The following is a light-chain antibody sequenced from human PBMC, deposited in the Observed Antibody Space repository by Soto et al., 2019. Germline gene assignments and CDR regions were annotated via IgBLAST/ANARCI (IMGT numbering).Light chain of an antibody. V-gene: IGKV1-9*01. CDR2: AAS. J-gene: IGKJ5*01. Sequence: DIQLTQSPSFLSASVGDRVTITCRASQGISSYLAWYQQKPGKATKLLIYAASILQSRVPSRFSGSGSGTEFTLTISSLQPEDFATYDCQHLDSYSTVGQGTRLEIK. CDR3: QHLDSYST. CDR1: QGISSY.